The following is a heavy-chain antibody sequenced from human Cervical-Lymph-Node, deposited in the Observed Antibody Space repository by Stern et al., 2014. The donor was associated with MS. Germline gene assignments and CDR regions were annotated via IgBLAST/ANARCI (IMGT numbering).Heavy chain of an antibody. D-gene: IGHD1-1*01. V-gene: IGHV1-2*04. CDR1: GYNFTDYY. CDR3: ARASTTANNYYDGVDV. CDR2: INPTNCGT. J-gene: IGHJ6*02. Sequence: QVQLVQSGAEVKNPGASVKVSCKASGYNFTDYYMQWMRQAPGQGLEWMGWINPTNCGTKSAQKFQGWVSMTRDTSTSTAYMELSRLRSDDTAIYYCARASTTANNYYDGVDVWGQGTTVTVTS.